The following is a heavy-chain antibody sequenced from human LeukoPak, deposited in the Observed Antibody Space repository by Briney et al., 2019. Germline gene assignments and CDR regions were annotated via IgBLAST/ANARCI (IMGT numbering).Heavy chain of an antibody. CDR3: AREEKYCSGGSCYSFGMDV. Sequence: GRSLRLSCAASGFTFSSYGMHWVRQAPGKGLEWVAVISYDGSNKYYADSVKGRFTISRDNSKNTLYLQMNSLRAEDTAVYYCAREEKYCSGGSCYSFGMDVWGQGTTVTVSS. CDR1: GFTFSSYG. J-gene: IGHJ6*02. CDR2: ISYDGSNK. D-gene: IGHD2-15*01. V-gene: IGHV3-30*03.